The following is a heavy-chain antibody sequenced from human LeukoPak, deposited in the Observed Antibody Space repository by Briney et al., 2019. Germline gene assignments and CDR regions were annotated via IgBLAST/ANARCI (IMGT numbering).Heavy chain of an antibody. D-gene: IGHD6-19*01. CDR3: ARVGQWLANYYYYYGMDV. CDR2: VSGSGGST. J-gene: IGHJ6*02. Sequence: QPGGSLRLSCAASGFTFSSYWMSWVRQAPGKGLEWVSVVSGSGGSTYYADSVKGRFTISRDNSKNTLYLQMNSLRAEDTAVYYCARVGQWLANYYYYYGMDVWGQGTTVTVSS. V-gene: IGHV3-23*01. CDR1: GFTFSSYW.